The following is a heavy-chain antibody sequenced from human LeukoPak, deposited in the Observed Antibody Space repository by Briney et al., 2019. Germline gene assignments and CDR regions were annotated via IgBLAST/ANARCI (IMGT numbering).Heavy chain of an antibody. CDR3: ARGLVLPPTYYDFWSGYYTEAYFDY. D-gene: IGHD3-3*01. CDR1: GYTFTGYY. CDR2: INPNSGGT. J-gene: IGHJ4*02. Sequence: ASVKVSCKASGYTFTGYYMHWVRQAPGQGLEWMGWINPNSGGTNYAQKFQGRVTMTRDTSISTAYMELSRLRSDGTAVYYCARGLVLPPTYYDFWSGYYTEAYFDYWGQGTLVTVSS. V-gene: IGHV1-2*02.